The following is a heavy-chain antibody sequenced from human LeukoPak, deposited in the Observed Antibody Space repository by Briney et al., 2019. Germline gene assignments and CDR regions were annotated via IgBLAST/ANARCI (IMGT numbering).Heavy chain of an antibody. J-gene: IGHJ4*02. V-gene: IGHV1-18*04. CDR3: ASRTVAGTEVY. D-gene: IGHD6-19*01. Sequence: ASVKVSCKASGYTFTSYGISWVRQAPGQGLEWMGWISAYNGDTNYAQKLQGRVTMTTDTSTSTAYMELRSLRSDDTAVYYCASRTVAGTEVYWGQGTLVTVSS. CDR2: ISAYNGDT. CDR1: GYTFTSYG.